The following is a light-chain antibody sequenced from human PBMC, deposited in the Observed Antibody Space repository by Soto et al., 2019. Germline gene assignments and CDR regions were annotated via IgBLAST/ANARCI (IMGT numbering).Light chain of an antibody. CDR1: SSDVDNNNY. CDR2: EVS. CDR3: SSYTRSSTYV. Sequence: QSALTQPASVSGSPGQSITISCTATSSDVDNNNYVSWYQQHPGKAPKLIISEVSNRPSGVSNRFSGSKSGNTASLTISGLQAEDEADYYCSSYTRSSTYVFGTGTKVTVL. V-gene: IGLV2-14*01. J-gene: IGLJ1*01.